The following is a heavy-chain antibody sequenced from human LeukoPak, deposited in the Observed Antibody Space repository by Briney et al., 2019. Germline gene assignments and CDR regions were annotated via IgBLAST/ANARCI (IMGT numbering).Heavy chain of an antibody. Sequence: PGGSLRLSCAASGFTFSSYWMSWVRQAPGKGLEWVANIKQDGSEEYYVDSVKGRFTISRDNAKNSLYLQMNSLRAEDTAVYYCARASMVRGVIRGINFDYWGQGTLVTVSS. V-gene: IGHV3-7*01. CDR3: ARASMVRGVIRGINFDY. D-gene: IGHD3-10*01. CDR1: GFTFSSYW. J-gene: IGHJ4*02. CDR2: IKQDGSEE.